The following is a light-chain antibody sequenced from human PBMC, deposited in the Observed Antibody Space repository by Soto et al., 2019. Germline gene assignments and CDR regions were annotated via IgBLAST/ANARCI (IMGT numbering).Light chain of an antibody. J-gene: IGKJ1*01. CDR1: QSVSSY. CDR3: QQYHSYWT. CDR2: DAS. V-gene: IGKV3-11*01. Sequence: EIVLTQSPATLSLSPGERATLSCWASQSVSSYLAWYQHKPGQAPRLLIYDASNRATGIPARFSGSGSGTEFTLTISSLQTDDFSTYYCQQYHSYWTFGQGTKVDI.